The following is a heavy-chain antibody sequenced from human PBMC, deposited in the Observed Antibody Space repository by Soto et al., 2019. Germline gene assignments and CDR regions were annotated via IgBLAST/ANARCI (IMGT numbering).Heavy chain of an antibody. V-gene: IGHV1-2*02. CDR2: INPKTGDT. CDR3: VTGDHLVR. CDR1: GYTFTGYY. D-gene: IGHD6-6*01. J-gene: IGHJ4*02. Sequence: QMQLVQSGAEARKPGASVKVSCKTSGYTFTGYYLNWVRQAPGRGLEWVGWINPKTGDTNNAQKFQGRVTMTTDTSFSTGYMELSGLKSDDTAVYYCVTGDHLVRWGQGTRVTVSS.